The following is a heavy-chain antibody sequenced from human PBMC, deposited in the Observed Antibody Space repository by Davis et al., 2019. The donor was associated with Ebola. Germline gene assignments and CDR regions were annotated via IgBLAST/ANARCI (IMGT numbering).Heavy chain of an antibody. V-gene: IGHV3-30*03. CDR2: ISYDGSNK. CDR3: ARFFGDTYYYGMDV. CDR1: GFTFSSYG. D-gene: IGHD2-21*02. J-gene: IGHJ6*02. Sequence: GGFLRLSCAASGFTFSSYGMHWVRQAPGKGLEWVAVISYDGSNKYYADSVKGRFTISRDNSKNTLYLQMNSLRAEDTAVYYCARFFGDTYYYGMDVWGQGTTVTVSS.